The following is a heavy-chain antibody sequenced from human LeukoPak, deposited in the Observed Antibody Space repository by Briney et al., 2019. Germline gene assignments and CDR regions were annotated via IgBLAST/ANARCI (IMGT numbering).Heavy chain of an antibody. D-gene: IGHD3-22*01. J-gene: IGHJ4*02. Sequence: SETLSLTCSVSGGSISSGGYYWSWIRQHPGKGLEWIGYIYYSGSTNYNPSLKSRVTISVDTSKNQFSLKLSSVTAADTAVYYCARTQYYYDSSGYPQDRSVSVHFDYWGQGTLVTVSS. V-gene: IGHV4-61*08. CDR1: GGSISSGGYY. CDR2: IYYSGST. CDR3: ARTQYYYDSSGYPQDRSVSVHFDY.